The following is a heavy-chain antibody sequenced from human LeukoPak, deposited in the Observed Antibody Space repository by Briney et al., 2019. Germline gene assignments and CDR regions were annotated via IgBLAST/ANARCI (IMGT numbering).Heavy chain of an antibody. V-gene: IGHV3-23*01. CDR2: ISGSGGST. J-gene: IGHJ4*02. CDR1: GFTFSSHA. Sequence: PGGSLRLSCAASGFTFSSHAMSWVRQAPGKGLEWVSAISGSGGSTYYADSVKGRFTISRDNSKNTLYLQMNSLRAENTAVYYCAKDPPQSSGYADYWGQGTLVTVSS. D-gene: IGHD3-22*01. CDR3: AKDPPQSSGYADY.